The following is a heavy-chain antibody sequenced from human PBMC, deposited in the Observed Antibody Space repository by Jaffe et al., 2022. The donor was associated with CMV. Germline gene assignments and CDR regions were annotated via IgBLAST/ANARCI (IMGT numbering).Heavy chain of an antibody. D-gene: IGHD2-2*01. CDR1: GGSISNSNYY. CDR3: ARQVPASTEGRFDP. Sequence: QLQLQESGPGLVKPSETLSLTCSVAGGSISNSNYYWVWIRQPPGKGLEWIGSVFHSGSAYYTPSLKSRVTISVDTSNNQFSLTLTSVTAADTATYFCARQVPASTEGRFDPWGQGALVTVSS. V-gene: IGHV4-39*01. CDR2: VFHSGSA. J-gene: IGHJ5*02.